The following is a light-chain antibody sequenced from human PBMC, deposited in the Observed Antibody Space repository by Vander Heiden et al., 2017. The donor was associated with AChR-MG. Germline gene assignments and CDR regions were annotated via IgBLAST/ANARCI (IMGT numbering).Light chain of an antibody. CDR1: SSDVGGYNY. Sequence: GRSITISCTGTSSDVGGYNYVSWYQQHPGKAPKLMIYEVSNRPSGVSNRFSGSKSGNTASLTISGLQAEDEADYYCSSYTSSSTLVFGGGTKLTVL. CDR2: EVS. V-gene: IGLV2-14*01. J-gene: IGLJ2*01. CDR3: SSYTSSSTLV.